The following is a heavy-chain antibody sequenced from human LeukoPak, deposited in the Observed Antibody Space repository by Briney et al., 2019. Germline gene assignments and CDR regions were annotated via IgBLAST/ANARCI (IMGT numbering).Heavy chain of an antibody. CDR2: IIPILGIA. J-gene: IGHJ4*02. CDR3: ARPLRYFDWLIFDY. D-gene: IGHD3-9*01. V-gene: IGHV1-69*04. CDR1: GGTFGSYA. Sequence: SVKVSCKASGGTFGSYAISWVRQAPGQGLEWMGRIIPILGIANYAQKFQGRVTITADKSTSTAYMELSSLRSEDTAVYYCARPLRYFDWLIFDYWGQGTLVTVSS.